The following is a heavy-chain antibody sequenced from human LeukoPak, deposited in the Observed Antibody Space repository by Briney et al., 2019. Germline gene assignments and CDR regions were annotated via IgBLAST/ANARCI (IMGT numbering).Heavy chain of an antibody. CDR3: ARVRTTVTTGYFDY. J-gene: IGHJ4*02. CDR2: INHSGST. CDR1: GGSFSGYY. V-gene: IGHV4-34*01. D-gene: IGHD4-4*01. Sequence: SETLSLTCAVYGGSFSGYYWSWIRQPPGKGLEWIGEINHSGSTNYSPSLKSRVTISVDTSKNQFSLKLSSVTAADTAVYYCARVRTTVTTGYFDYWGQGTLVTVSS.